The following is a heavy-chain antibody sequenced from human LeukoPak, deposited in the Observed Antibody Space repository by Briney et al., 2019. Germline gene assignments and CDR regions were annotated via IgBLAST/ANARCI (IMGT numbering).Heavy chain of an antibody. CDR2: IIPILGIA. D-gene: IGHD5-18*01. Sequence: SVKVSCKASGGTFSSYAISWVRQAPGQGLEWMGRIIPILGIANYAQKFQGRVTITADKSTSTDYMELSSLRSEDTAVYYCARGGGYSYGHYYYGMDVWGQGTTVTVSS. CDR1: GGTFSSYA. CDR3: ARGGGYSYGHYYYGMDV. V-gene: IGHV1-69*04. J-gene: IGHJ6*02.